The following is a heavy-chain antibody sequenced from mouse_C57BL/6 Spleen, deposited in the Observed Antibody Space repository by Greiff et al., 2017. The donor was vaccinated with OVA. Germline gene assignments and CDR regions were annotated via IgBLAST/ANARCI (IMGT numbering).Heavy chain of an antibody. CDR3: ARESSSFSWFAY. CDR2: ISDGGSYT. J-gene: IGHJ3*01. Sequence: EVQRVESGGGLVKPGGSLKLSCAASGFTFSSYAMSWVRQTPEKRPEWVATISDGGSYTYYPDNVKGRFTISRDNAKNNLYLQMSHLKSEDTAMYYCARESSSFSWFAYWGQGTLVTVSA. D-gene: IGHD1-1*01. CDR1: GFTFSSYA. V-gene: IGHV5-4*01.